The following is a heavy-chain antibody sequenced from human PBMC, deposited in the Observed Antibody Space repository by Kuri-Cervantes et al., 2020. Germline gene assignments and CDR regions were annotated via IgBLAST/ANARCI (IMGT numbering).Heavy chain of an antibody. CDR1: GYTFTSYA. Sequence: GASVKVSCKASGYTFTSYAMHWVRQAPGQRLEWMGWVNAGNGNTKYSQKFQGRVTITRDTSASTAYMELSSLRSEDTAVYYCARGFRAVAGTIDYWGQGTLVTVSS. D-gene: IGHD6-19*01. CDR2: VNAGNGNT. V-gene: IGHV1-3*01. CDR3: ARGFRAVAGTIDY. J-gene: IGHJ4*02.